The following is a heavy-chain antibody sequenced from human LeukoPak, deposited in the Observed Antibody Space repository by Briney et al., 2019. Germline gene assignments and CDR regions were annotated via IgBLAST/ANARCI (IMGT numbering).Heavy chain of an antibody. V-gene: IGHV4-30-2*01. CDR1: GGSISSGGYS. Sequence: SETLSLTCAVSGGSISSGGYSWSWIRQPPGKGLEWIGYIYHGGSTYYNPSLKSRVTISVDRSKNQFSLKLSSVTAADTAVYYCARVNRGYDAFDIWGQGTMVTVSS. CDR3: ARVNRGYDAFDI. D-gene: IGHD5-18*01. J-gene: IGHJ3*02. CDR2: IYHGGST.